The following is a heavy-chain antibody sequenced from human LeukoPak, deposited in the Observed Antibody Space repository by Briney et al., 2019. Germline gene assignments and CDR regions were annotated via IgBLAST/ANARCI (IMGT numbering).Heavy chain of an antibody. D-gene: IGHD5-18*01. V-gene: IGHV1-2*02. Sequence: GASVKVSCKASGYTFAGYYMHWVRQAPGQGLEWMGWMNPDSGATNYAQNFQGRITMTRDTSISTAYMELSSLRSDDTAVYYCATDTWLQLWLLDYWGQGTLVTVSS. CDR2: MNPDSGAT. J-gene: IGHJ4*02. CDR3: ATDTWLQLWLLDY. CDR1: GYTFAGYY.